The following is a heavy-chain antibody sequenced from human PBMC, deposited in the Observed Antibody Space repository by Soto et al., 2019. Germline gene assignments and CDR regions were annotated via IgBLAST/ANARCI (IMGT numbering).Heavy chain of an antibody. CDR2: ISGSGGST. CDR3: AKSLSNPTYYYYYYMDV. CDR1: GFTFSSYA. J-gene: IGHJ6*03. V-gene: IGHV3-23*01. D-gene: IGHD4-4*01. Sequence: GGSLSLSCAASGFTFSSYAMSWVRQAPGKGLEWVSAISGSGGSTYYADSVKGRFTIARDNSKNTLYLQMSSLRAEDTAVYYSAKSLSNPTYYYYYYMDVWGNGTTVTVSS.